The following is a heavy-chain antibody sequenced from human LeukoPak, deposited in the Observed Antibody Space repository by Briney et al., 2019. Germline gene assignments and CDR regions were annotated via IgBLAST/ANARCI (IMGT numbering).Heavy chain of an antibody. CDR1: GFTFSSYS. Sequence: GGSLRLSCAASGFTFSSYSMNWVRQAPGKGLEWVSSISSSSSYIYYADSVKGRFTISRDNAKNSLYLQINSLRAEDTAVYYCARGQVGIYYDSSGYSPPGYWGQGTLVTVSS. CDR3: ARGQVGIYYDSSGYSPPGY. D-gene: IGHD3-22*01. V-gene: IGHV3-21*01. J-gene: IGHJ4*02. CDR2: ISSSSSYI.